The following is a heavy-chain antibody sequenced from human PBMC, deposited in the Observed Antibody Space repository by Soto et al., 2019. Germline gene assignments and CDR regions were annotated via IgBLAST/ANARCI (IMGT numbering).Heavy chain of an antibody. CDR2: LSSSSSYT. D-gene: IGHD2-21*01. Sequence: QVQLVESGGGLVKPGGSLRLSCAASGFTFSDYYMSWIRQAPGKGLEWVSYLSSSSSYTNYADSVKGRFTISRDNAKSSLYLQMNSLRAEDTAVYYCARAEPRIRDAFDIWGQGTMVTVSS. CDR3: ARAEPRIRDAFDI. CDR1: GFTFSDYY. V-gene: IGHV3-11*06. J-gene: IGHJ3*02.